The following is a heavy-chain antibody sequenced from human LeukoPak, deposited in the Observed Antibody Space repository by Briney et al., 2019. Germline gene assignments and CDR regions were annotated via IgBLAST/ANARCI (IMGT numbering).Heavy chain of an antibody. J-gene: IGHJ4*02. CDR2: MVHDGSHK. CDR1: GFTFSSYG. CDR3: VKDSRPYCGSNCYTLDY. V-gene: IGHV3-30*02. Sequence: PGGSLRLSCAASGFTFSSYGMHWVRQAPGKGLEWLAVMVHDGSHKDYAESVKGRFTISRDNSKNTLYLQLNSLRPEDTATYYCVKDSRPYCGSNCYTLDYWGQGTPVTVSS. D-gene: IGHD2-21*02.